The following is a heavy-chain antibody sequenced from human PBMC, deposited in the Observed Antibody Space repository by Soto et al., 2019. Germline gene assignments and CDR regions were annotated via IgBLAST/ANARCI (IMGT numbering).Heavy chain of an antibody. D-gene: IGHD3-10*01. V-gene: IGHV4-59*08. J-gene: IGHJ5*02. CDR1: GDSISSYP. CDR2: IHYNGNT. CDR3: ATYYYGSGRYNWFDP. Sequence: PSETLSLTCTVSGDSISSYPCSWIRQPPRKGLEWIGNIHYNGNTKYSPSLKSRVTMSVDTSKNHFSLMLSSVTAADTAVYYCATYYYGSGRYNWFDPWGQGNLVTVS.